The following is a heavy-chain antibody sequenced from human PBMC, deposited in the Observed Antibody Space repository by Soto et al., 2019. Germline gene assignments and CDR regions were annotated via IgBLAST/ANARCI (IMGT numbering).Heavy chain of an antibody. V-gene: IGHV2-5*01. CDR2: IHWNDDK. Sequence: SGPTLVNPTQTLTLTCTFSGFSLSTSGVGVGWIRQPPGKALEWLALIHWNDDKQYSPSLKSRLTITRDTPRNQVVLTMTNMDPLDTAPYYCARNEYTYAVDNWGQGTLVTFSS. J-gene: IGHJ4*02. CDR3: ARNEYTYAVDN. D-gene: IGHD5-18*01. CDR1: GFSLSTSGVG.